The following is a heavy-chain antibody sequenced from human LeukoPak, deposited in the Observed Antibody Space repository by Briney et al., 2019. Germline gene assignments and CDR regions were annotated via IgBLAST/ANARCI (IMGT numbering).Heavy chain of an antibody. CDR3: ARESVPAVAARRGLNY. D-gene: IGHD6-6*01. Sequence: ASVKVSCKVSGYTFTDYYMHWVRQAPGHGLEWMGWINPNSGGTNYAQKFQGRVTMTRDTSIRTVYMEMSRLRSDDTAVYYCARESVPAVAARRGLNYWGQGTLVAVSS. J-gene: IGHJ4*02. CDR1: GYTFTDYY. CDR2: INPNSGGT. V-gene: IGHV1-2*02.